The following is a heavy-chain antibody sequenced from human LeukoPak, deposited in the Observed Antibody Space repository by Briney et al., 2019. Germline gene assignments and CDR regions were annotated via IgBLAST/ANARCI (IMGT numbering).Heavy chain of an antibody. CDR3: ARDRSPGWFDP. V-gene: IGHV3-43D*03. CDR2: ISWDGGST. J-gene: IGHJ5*02. CDR1: GFTFDDYA. Sequence: PGGSLRLSCAASGFTFDDYAMHWVRQAPAKGLEWVSLISWDGGSTYYADSVKGRFIISRHNIKNSLYLQMNSLRAEDTAVYYCARDRSPGWFDPWGQGTLVTVSS.